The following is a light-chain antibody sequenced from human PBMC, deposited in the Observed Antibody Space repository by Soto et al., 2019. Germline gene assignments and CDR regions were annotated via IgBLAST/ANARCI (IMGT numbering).Light chain of an antibody. Sequence: QSALTQPASVSGSPGQSITISCTGTSSDVGGYNYVSWYQQHPGIAPKLLIYGVTNRPSGFSTRFSGSKSGNTASLTISGFKAEDEANYHCSSYTSASTMLYLFGTGTKLTVL. J-gene: IGLJ1*01. CDR3: SSYTSASTMLYL. CDR2: GVT. V-gene: IGLV2-14*01. CDR1: SSDVGGYNY.